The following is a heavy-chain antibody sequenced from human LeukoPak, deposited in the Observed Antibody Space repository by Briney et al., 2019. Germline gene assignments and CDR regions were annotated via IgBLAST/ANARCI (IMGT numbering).Heavy chain of an antibody. V-gene: IGHV4-59*01. CDR3: ARTRKNYYDSSGYYYYYYGMDV. D-gene: IGHD3-22*01. J-gene: IGHJ6*02. CDR1: GGSISSYY. CDR2: IYYSGST. Sequence: SETLSLTCTVSGGSISSYYWSWIRQPPGKGLEWIGYIYYSGSTNYNPSLKSRVTISVDTSKNQFSLKLSSATAADTAVYYCARTRKNYYDSSGYYYYYYGMDVWGQGTTVTVSS.